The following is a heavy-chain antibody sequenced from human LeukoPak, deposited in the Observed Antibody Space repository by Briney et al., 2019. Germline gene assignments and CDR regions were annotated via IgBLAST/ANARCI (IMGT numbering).Heavy chain of an antibody. CDR3: ARAGIVVVPAARGRDYYYYGMDV. V-gene: IGHV4-34*01. CDR2: INHGGST. Sequence: SETLSLTCAVYGGSFSGYYWSWIRQPPGKGLEWIGEINHGGSTNYNPSLKSRVTISVDTSKNQFSLKLSSVTAADTAVYYCARAGIVVVPAARGRDYYYYGMDVWGKGTTVTVSS. J-gene: IGHJ6*04. D-gene: IGHD2-2*01. CDR1: GGSFSGYY.